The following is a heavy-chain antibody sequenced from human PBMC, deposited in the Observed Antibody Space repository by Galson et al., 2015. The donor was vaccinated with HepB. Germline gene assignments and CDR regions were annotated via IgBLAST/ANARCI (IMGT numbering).Heavy chain of an antibody. Sequence: SVKVSCKASGYTLTELFMHWVRQAPGQGLEWMGRFDPEDTETMYAPKFQGRVTMTEDTSTDTAYMELSSLRSEDTDVYYCATGQDSSGWGYYIQNWGQGSLVTVSS. V-gene: IGHV1-24*01. CDR3: ATGQDSSGWGYYIQN. CDR1: GYTLTELF. J-gene: IGHJ4*02. D-gene: IGHD6-19*01. CDR2: FDPEDTET.